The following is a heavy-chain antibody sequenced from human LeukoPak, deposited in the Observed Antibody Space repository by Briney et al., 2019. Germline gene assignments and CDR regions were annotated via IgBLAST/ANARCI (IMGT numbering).Heavy chain of an antibody. CDR2: ISAYNGNT. CDR3: ARVAFGSGYHRFDY. J-gene: IGHJ4*02. Sequence: ASVKVSCKASGYTVTSYGISWVRQAPGHGLEWMGWISAYNGNTNYAQKLQGRVTMTTDTSICTAYMELSRLRSDDTAVYYCARVAFGSGYHRFDYWGQGTLVTVSS. CDR1: GYTVTSYG. V-gene: IGHV1-18*01. D-gene: IGHD3-22*01.